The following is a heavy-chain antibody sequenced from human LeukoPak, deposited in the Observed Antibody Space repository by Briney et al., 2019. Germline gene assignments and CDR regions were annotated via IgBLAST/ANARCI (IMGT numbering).Heavy chain of an antibody. D-gene: IGHD3-10*01. CDR3: ARDGITMVRGVIRFDY. Sequence: GGSLRLSCAASGFTFSSYSMNWVRQAPGKGLEWVSYISSSSSTIYYADSVTGRFTISRDNAKNSLYLQMNSLRDEDTAVYYCARDGITMVRGVIRFDYWGQGTLVTVSS. V-gene: IGHV3-48*02. CDR2: ISSSSSTI. J-gene: IGHJ4*02. CDR1: GFTFSSYS.